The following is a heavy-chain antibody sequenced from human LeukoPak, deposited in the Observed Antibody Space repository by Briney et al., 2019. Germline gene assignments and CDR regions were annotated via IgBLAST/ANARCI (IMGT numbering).Heavy chain of an antibody. CDR2: IRSKTYGGTT. J-gene: IGHJ4*02. CDR1: GFTFSSYE. Sequence: PGGSLRLSCAASGFTFSSYEMNWVRQAPGKGLEWVGFIRSKTYGGTTEYAASVKGRFTVSRDDSKGIAYLQMNSLKTADAAVYYCARATAMAYYYFDFWGQGTLVTVSS. CDR3: ARATAMAYYYFDF. V-gene: IGHV3-49*04. D-gene: IGHD5-18*01.